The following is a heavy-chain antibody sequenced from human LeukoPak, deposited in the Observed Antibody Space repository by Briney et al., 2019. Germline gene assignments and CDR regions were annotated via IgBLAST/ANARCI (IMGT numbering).Heavy chain of an antibody. CDR2: IVGSDDST. V-gene: IGHV3-23*01. CDR1: GFSFSSYA. J-gene: IGHJ6*03. Sequence: PGGSLRLSCVAPGFSFSSYAMNWVRQGAGKGLEWVSGIVGSDDSTYHADSVRGRFTISRDNSKNTLYLHMNSLSGEDTAVYYCARGRRTDFHYYNYMDVWGKGTAVTVSS. CDR3: ARGRRTDFHYYNYMDV. D-gene: IGHD3-3*01.